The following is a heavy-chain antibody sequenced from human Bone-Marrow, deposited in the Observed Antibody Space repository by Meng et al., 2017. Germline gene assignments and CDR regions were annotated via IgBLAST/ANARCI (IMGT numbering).Heavy chain of an antibody. CDR2: IYTSGST. J-gene: IGHJ4*02. D-gene: IGHD2-15*01. CDR1: GGSISSGSYY. Sequence: LRLSCTVSGGSISSGSYYWSWIRQPAGKGLEWIGRIYTSGSTNYNPSLKSRVTISVDTSKNQFSLKLSSVTAADTAVYYCARYHSVVVAATNWGQGTLVTVSS. CDR3: ARYHSVVVAATN. V-gene: IGHV4-61*02.